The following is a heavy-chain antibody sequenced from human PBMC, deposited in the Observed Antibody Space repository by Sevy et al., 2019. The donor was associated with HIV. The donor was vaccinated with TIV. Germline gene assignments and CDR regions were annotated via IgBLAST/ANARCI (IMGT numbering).Heavy chain of an antibody. CDR3: ARDRNNYDSSGYPKGMDV. Sequence: ASMKVSYKASGYTFTRYGISWVRQAPGQGLEWMGWISAYNDYTNYVQKLQGRVTMTTDTSTSIAYLELRSLRSDDTAVYYCARDRNNYDSSGYPKGMDVWGQGTTVTVSS. CDR1: GYTFTRYG. V-gene: IGHV1-18*01. D-gene: IGHD3-22*01. J-gene: IGHJ6*02. CDR2: ISAYNDYT.